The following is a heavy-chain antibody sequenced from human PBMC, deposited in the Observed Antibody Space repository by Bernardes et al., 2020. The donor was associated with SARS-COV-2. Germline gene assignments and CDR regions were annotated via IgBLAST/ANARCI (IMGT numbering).Heavy chain of an antibody. CDR3: ARDGTVRGYYYYGMDV. CDR2: FYPQNRRT. D-gene: IGHD1-1*01. J-gene: IGHJ6*02. V-gene: IGHV1-24*01. Sequence: ASVKVSCKVSGYRLNEFSMHWVRQAPGKRLEWLGGFYPQNRRTIYAQKLQGRVTMTTDTSTSTAYMELRSLRSDDTAVYYCARDGTVRGYYYYGMDVWGQGTTVTVSS. CDR1: GYRLNEFS.